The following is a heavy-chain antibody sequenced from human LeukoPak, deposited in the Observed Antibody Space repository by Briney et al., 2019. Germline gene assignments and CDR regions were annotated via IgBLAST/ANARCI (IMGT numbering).Heavy chain of an antibody. D-gene: IGHD6-19*01. CDR2: IRYDGSNK. V-gene: IGHV3-30*02. Sequence: PGGSLRLSCAASGFTFSSYGMHWVRQAPGKGLEWVAFIRYDGSNKYYADSVKGRFTISRDNSKNTLYLQMNSLRAEDTAVYYCAKSGWGLYYYYYMDVWGKGTTVTISS. CDR3: AKSGWGLYYYYYMDV. CDR1: GFTFSSYG. J-gene: IGHJ6*03.